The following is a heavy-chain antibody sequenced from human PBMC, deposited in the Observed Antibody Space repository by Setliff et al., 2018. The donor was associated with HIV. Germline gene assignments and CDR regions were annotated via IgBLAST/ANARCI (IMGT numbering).Heavy chain of an antibody. Sequence: NPSETLSLTCSVSGGSIITSNYYWGWIRQPPGKGLEWIGSIYSSGSTYYNPSLKSRVTISVDTSKNQFSLKLSSVTAADTAVYYCARPQYPGYYFDYWGQGTLVTVSS. D-gene: IGHD2-2*01. CDR1: GGSIITSNYY. V-gene: IGHV4-39*01. CDR2: IYSSGST. CDR3: ARPQYPGYYFDY. J-gene: IGHJ4*02.